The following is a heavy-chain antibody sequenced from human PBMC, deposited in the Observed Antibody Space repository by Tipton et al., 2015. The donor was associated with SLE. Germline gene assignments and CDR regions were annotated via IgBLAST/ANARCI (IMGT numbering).Heavy chain of an antibody. CDR1: GGSISSNY. CDR3: ARGMVTWRGAILGVDV. J-gene: IGHJ6*02. V-gene: IGHV4-59*08. Sequence: LRLSCSVSGGSISSNYWIWIRQPPGKGLEWIGYISDGGGTNYNPSLKSRVTISVDPAKNHFSLRLTSVTAADTAVYYCARGMVTWRGAILGVDVWGQGTTVNVSS. D-gene: IGHD2-21*02. CDR2: ISDGGGT.